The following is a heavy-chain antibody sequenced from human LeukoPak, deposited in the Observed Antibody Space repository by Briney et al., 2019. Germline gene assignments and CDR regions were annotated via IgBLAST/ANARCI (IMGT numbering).Heavy chain of an antibody. CDR2: INPSGGST. CDR3: ARDHPPWSGIGGWFDP. V-gene: IGHV1-46*01. Sequence: SVNVSCMACGYTLTQYYMHWVRQAPGQGLEWMGIINPSGGSTSYAQKFQGRVTMTRDTSTSTVYMELSSLRSEDTAVYYCARDHPPWSGIGGWFDPWGQGTLVTVSS. J-gene: IGHJ5*02. D-gene: IGHD3-3*01. CDR1: GYTLTQYY.